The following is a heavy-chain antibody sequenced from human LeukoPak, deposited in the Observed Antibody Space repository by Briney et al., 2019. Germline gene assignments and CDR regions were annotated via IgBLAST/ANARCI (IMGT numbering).Heavy chain of an antibody. CDR3: ARDPKDDTSGYYYFDY. CDR1: GYTFTTKY. D-gene: IGHD3-22*01. Sequence: ASVKVSCKTSGYTFTTKYMHWVRQAPGQGLECLGVINPSGGSTSYAQKFQDRVTMTRDMSTSTVYMELSSLKSEDTAVYYCARDPKDDTSGYYYFDYWGQGTLVTVSS. CDR2: INPSGGST. V-gene: IGHV1-46*01. J-gene: IGHJ4*02.